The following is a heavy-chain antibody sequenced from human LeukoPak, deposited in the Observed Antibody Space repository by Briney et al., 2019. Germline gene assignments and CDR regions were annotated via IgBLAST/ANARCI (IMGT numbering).Heavy chain of an antibody. CDR3: ARRGDSSGYYYVYAFDI. V-gene: IGHV5-51*01. J-gene: IGHJ3*02. CDR1: GYSFTSYW. D-gene: IGHD3-22*01. Sequence: GESLKISCKGSGYSFTSYWIGWVRQMPGKGLEWMGIIYPSDSDTRYSPSFQGQVTISADKSISTAYLQWSSLKAPDTAMDYCARRGDSSGYYYVYAFDIWGQGTMVTVSS. CDR2: IYPSDSDT.